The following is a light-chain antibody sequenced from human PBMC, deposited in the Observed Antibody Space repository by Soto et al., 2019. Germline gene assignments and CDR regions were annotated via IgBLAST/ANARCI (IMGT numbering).Light chain of an antibody. CDR3: SSYTTSSTLV. Sequence: QSALTQPASVSASPGQSITISCTGSSSDIGGYNYVSWYQQHPDKAPKLMIYEVSNRPSGVSDRFSGSKSGNTASLTIAGLRPEDEADYYRSSYTTSSTLVFGTGTKVTVL. V-gene: IGLV2-14*01. CDR2: EVS. J-gene: IGLJ1*01. CDR1: SSDIGGYNY.